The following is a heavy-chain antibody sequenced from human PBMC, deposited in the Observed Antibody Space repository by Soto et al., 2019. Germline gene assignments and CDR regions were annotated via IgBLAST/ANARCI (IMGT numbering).Heavy chain of an antibody. CDR2: IYYSGRT. CDR1: GGSISSCGYY. Sequence: PSETLSLTCTVSGGSISSCGYYWSWIRHHPGKGLEWIGYIYYSGRTYYNPSLKSRVTISVDTSKNQFSLKLSSVTAADTAVYYCARVFSDSSSFVDPWGQGTLVTVSS. CDR3: ARVFSDSSSFVDP. J-gene: IGHJ5*02. D-gene: IGHD6-13*01. V-gene: IGHV4-31*03.